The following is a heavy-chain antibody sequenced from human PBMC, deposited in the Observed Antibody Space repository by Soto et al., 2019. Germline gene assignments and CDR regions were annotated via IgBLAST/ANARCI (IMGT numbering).Heavy chain of an antibody. CDR3: ARPRFYDPPKYFFGY. CDR2: ISNDGSNR. J-gene: IGHJ4*02. V-gene: IGHV3-30*03. CDR1: GFTFKTYG. Sequence: QVLLVESGGGVVQPGRSLRLSCAASGFTFKTYGMHWVRQAPGKGLEWVAFISNDGSNRKYADSVKGRYTISRDNSKNTLFLQINSLRPEDTAVYYCARPRFYDPPKYFFGYWGQGTLVTVSS. D-gene: IGHD3-22*01.